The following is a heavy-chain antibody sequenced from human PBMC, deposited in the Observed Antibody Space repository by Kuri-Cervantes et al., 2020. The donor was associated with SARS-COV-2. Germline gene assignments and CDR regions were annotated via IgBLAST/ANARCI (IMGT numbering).Heavy chain of an antibody. J-gene: IGHJ4*02. Sequence: GGSLRLSCAASGVTFSSYGMHWVRQAPGKGLEWVANIKQDGSEKYYVDSVKGRFTISRDNAKNSLYLQMNSLRAEDTAVYYCASGGDCSSTSCYRAEVNWGQGTLVTVSS. CDR1: GVTFSSYG. D-gene: IGHD2-2*02. CDR3: ASGGDCSSTSCYRAEVN. CDR2: IKQDGSEK. V-gene: IGHV3-7*01.